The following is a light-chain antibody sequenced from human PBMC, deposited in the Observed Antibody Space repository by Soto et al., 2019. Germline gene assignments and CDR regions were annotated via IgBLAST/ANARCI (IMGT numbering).Light chain of an antibody. V-gene: IGKV1-39*01. CDR1: QSVSDY. CDR3: QQSDSYPHT. Sequence: DIQMTQSPSSLSASVGDRVTITCRSSQSVSDYLNWYQQKPGKAPKLLIFGASNLQSGVPSRFSGSGSGTDFSLTISSLQLEDFATYYCQQSDSYPHTFGQGTRLEIK. J-gene: IGKJ2*01. CDR2: GAS.